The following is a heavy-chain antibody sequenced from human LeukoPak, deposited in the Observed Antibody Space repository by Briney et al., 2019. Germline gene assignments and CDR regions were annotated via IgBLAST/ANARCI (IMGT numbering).Heavy chain of an antibody. CDR2: ISAYNGNT. Sequence: ASVKVSCKASGYTFTSYGIGWVRQAPGQGLEWMGWISAYNGNTKYAQKLQGRVTMTTDTSTSTAYMELRSLRSDDTAVYYCARDLEGYCGTTSCGGFDPWGQGTLVTVSS. D-gene: IGHD2-2*01. J-gene: IGHJ5*02. CDR1: GYTFTSYG. CDR3: ARDLEGYCGTTSCGGFDP. V-gene: IGHV1-18*01.